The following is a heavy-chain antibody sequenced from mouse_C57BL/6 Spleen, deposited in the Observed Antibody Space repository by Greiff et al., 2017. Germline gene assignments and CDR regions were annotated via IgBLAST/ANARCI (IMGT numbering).Heavy chain of an antibody. D-gene: IGHD1-1*01. CDR3: ARNYGSSSYYFDY. Sequence: EVKLMESGGGLVKPGGSLKLSCAASGFTFSDYGMHWVRQAPEKGLEWVAYISSGSSTIYYADTVKGRFTISRDNAKNTLFLQMTSLRSEDTATYYCARNYGSSSYYFDYWGQGTTLTVSS. J-gene: IGHJ2*01. CDR1: GFTFSDYG. CDR2: ISSGSSTI. V-gene: IGHV5-17*01.